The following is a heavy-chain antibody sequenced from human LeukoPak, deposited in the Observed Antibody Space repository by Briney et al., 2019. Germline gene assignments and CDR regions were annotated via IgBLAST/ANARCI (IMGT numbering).Heavy chain of an antibody. D-gene: IGHD4-23*01. J-gene: IGHJ3*02. CDR2: IKQDGSEK. CDR1: GFTFSSYW. CDR3: NYGGNSGAFDI. Sequence: GGSLRLSCAASGFTFSSYWMSWVRQAPGKGLEWVANIKQDGSEKYYVDSVKGRFTISRDNAKNSLYQQMNSLRAEDTAVYYCNYGGNSGAFDIWGQGTMVTVSS. V-gene: IGHV3-7*01.